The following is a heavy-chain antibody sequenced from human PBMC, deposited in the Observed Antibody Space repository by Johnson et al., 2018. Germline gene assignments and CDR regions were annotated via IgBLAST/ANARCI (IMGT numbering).Heavy chain of an antibody. D-gene: IGHD4-11*01. CDR3: TTDLADRNYYYYYGMDV. J-gene: IGHJ6*02. V-gene: IGHV3-15*01. CDR1: GFTFSNAW. Sequence: VQLVQSGGGLVKPGGSLRLSCAASGFTFSNAWMSWVRQAPGKGLEWVGRIKSKTDGGTTDYAAPVKGRFTITRDESKNTLYLQMNSLKTEDTAVYYCTTDLADRNYYYYYGMDVWGQGTTVTFSS. CDR2: IKSKTDGGTT.